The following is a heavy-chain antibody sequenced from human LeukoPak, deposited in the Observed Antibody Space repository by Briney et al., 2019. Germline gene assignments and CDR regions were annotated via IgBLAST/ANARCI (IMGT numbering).Heavy chain of an antibody. Sequence: GGSLRLSCTASGFTFSTYSMNWVRQAPGRGLEWVSYISGSSSSSDGGAKQYADSVKGRFTISRDNAKNSLYLQMNSLRAEDTAVYYCARKYCSTTSCLFDNWGQGTLVTVSS. CDR3: ARKYCSTTSCLFDN. J-gene: IGHJ4*02. CDR2: ISGSSSSSDGGAK. CDR1: GFTFSTYS. D-gene: IGHD2-2*01. V-gene: IGHV3-48*04.